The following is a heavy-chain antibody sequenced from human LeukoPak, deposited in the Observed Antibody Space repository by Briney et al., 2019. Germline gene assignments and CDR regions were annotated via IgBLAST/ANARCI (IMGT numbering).Heavy chain of an antibody. D-gene: IGHD6-13*01. Sequence: GGSLRLSCAASGFTFSSYSMNWVRHAPGKGRECVSSICSRSSYIYYADSVRVRVTLSRDNAQNSLYMQMKSLRAEDTPVYYCARTCYHRSWCPLGGQGTGDSVSS. CDR2: ICSRSSYI. CDR1: GFTFSSYS. CDR3: ARTCYHRSWCPL. J-gene: IGHJ4*02. V-gene: IGHV3-21*01.